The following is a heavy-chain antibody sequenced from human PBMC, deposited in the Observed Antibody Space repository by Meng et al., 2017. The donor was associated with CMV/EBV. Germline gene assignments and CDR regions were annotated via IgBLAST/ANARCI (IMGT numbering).Heavy chain of an antibody. Sequence: GESPKILCSTSGFTFSSYAMHWVRQAPGKGLEWVAVISYEGSNKYYADPVKGRFTISRDYSKTTLYLHMNSLRAEDTAVYYCARAADLEWLLLNFDYWGQGTLVTVSS. V-gene: IGHV3-30-3*01. CDR2: ISYEGSNK. J-gene: IGHJ4*02. CDR1: GFTFSSYA. CDR3: ARAADLEWLLLNFDY. D-gene: IGHD3-3*01.